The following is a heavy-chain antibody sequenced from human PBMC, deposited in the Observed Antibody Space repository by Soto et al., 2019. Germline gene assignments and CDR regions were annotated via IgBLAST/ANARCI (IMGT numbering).Heavy chain of an antibody. CDR1: GYTFTNYY. CDR3: ARVVDGVSGADY. Sequence: ASVNVSCKSSGYTFTNYYIHWVRQAPGQGLEWMGVIHYSGATPTYAQKFQGRFTISRDNARNSLYLQMNSLRDEDTAVYYCARVVDGVSGADYWGQGTLVTVSS. CDR2: IHYSGATP. V-gene: IGHV1-46*01. J-gene: IGHJ4*02. D-gene: IGHD2-8*01.